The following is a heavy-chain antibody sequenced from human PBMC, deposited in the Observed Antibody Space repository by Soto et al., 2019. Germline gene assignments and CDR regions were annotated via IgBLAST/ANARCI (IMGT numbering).Heavy chain of an antibody. CDR1: GGTFSRYA. CDR2: SIPFFGTA. Sequence: SVKVSCKASGGTFSRYAISWVRQAPGLGLEWMGGSIPFFGTANYAQKFQGRVTITADESTDTVYMGLSSLRSDDTAMYYCARGRTITGSVENAFDIWGQGTMVTVSS. D-gene: IGHD1-20*01. J-gene: IGHJ3*02. CDR3: ARGRTITGSVENAFDI. V-gene: IGHV1-69*13.